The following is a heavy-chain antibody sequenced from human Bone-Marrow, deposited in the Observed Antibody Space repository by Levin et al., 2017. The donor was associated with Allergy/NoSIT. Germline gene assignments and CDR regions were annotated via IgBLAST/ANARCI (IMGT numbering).Heavy chain of an antibody. Sequence: GGSLRLSCAASGFTFNTYAVNWVRQAPGKGLQWVSAISGSGGSTYYADSVKGRFTISRDNSKNMLYLQMNSLRAEYTAVYYCACCVIYTHGCCNWFDPWGQGTLVTVSS. V-gene: IGHV3-23*01. D-gene: IGHD2-2*02. CDR3: ACCVIYTHGCCNWFDP. CDR2: ISGSGGST. J-gene: IGHJ5*02. CDR1: GFTFNTYA.